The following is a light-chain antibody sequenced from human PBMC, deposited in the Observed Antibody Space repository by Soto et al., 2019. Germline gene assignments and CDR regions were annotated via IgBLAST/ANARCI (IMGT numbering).Light chain of an antibody. V-gene: IGLV2-23*01. CDR1: SSDVGSYNL. Sequence: QSVLTQPASVSGSPGQSITISCTGTSSDVGSYNLVSWYQQHPGKAPKLIIYDDSKRPSGVSNRFSGSKSGNTASLTISGLQAEDEADYYCCSYAASRTYVFGTGTKVTVL. CDR2: DDS. CDR3: CSYAASRTYV. J-gene: IGLJ1*01.